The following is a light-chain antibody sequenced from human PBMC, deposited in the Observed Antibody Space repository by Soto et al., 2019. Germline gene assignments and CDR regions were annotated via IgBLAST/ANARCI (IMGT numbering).Light chain of an antibody. CDR2: AAS. CDR3: QQSYTNPIT. J-gene: IGKJ5*01. CDR1: QSIASY. V-gene: IGKV1-39*01. Sequence: DIQLTQSPSSLSASVRDRVTITCRASQSIASYLNWYQQKPGKAPKLLIYAASSLLSGVPSRFSGSRSGTDCTLTISSLQPEDVSTYYCQQSYTNPITLGQGTRLEI.